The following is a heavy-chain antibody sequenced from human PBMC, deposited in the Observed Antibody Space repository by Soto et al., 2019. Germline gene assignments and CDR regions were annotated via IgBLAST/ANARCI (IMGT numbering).Heavy chain of an antibody. CDR3: ARSGSRPIYAFDI. D-gene: IGHD1-26*01. Sequence: GGSLRLCCAASGFTFSSYGMHWVRQAPGKGLEWVAVISYDGSNKYYADSVKGRFTISRDNSKNTLYLQMNSLRAEDTAVYYCARSGSRPIYAFDIWGKATMVSVSS. CDR1: GFTFSSYG. V-gene: IGHV3-30*03. J-gene: IGHJ3*02. CDR2: ISYDGSNK.